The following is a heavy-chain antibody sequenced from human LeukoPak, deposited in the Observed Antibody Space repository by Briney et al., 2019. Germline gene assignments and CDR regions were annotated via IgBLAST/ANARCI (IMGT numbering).Heavy chain of an antibody. V-gene: IGHV4-34*01. CDR2: INHSGST. Sequence: PSETLSLTCAVYGGSFSGYYWSWIRQPPGKGLEWIGEINHSGSTNYNPSLKSRVTISVDTSKNQFSLKLSSVTAADTAVYYCARARYYGSGTNWFDPWGQGTLVTVSS. J-gene: IGHJ5*02. CDR1: GGSFSGYY. CDR3: ARARYYGSGTNWFDP. D-gene: IGHD3-10*01.